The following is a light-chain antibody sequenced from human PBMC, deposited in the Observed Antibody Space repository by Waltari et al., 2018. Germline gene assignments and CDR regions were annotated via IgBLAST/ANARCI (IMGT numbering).Light chain of an antibody. CDR3: ETWDSNTRV. J-gene: IGLJ3*02. Sequence: QQAGKAPRYLMKREDSGNYEKGSGVPVRFSGSSSGADRYLASFNLHSEDEADYYCETWDSNTRVFGGWTKLTVL. V-gene: IGLV4-60*03. CDR2: REDSGNY.